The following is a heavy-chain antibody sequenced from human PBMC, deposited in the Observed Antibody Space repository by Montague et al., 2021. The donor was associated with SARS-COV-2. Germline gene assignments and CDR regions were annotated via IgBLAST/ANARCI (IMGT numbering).Heavy chain of an antibody. D-gene: IGHD3-22*01. V-gene: IGHV3-23*01. CDR3: AKEDSAGFYPDY. CDR2: ISGGGSTT. Sequence: SLRLSCAASGFTFNNFAMTWVRQAPGKGLEWVSAISGGGSTTHYADSVKGRFTISRDNSKNTLYLQMSSLRAEDTAIYYCAKEDSAGFYPDYWGQGTLVTVSS. CDR1: GFTFNNFA. J-gene: IGHJ4*02.